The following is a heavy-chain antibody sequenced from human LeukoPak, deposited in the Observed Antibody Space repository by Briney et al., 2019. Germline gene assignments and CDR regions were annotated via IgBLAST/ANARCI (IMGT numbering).Heavy chain of an antibody. Sequence: GGSLRLSCAASGFTFSSYSMNWVRQAPGKGLEWVSTISSSSSYIYYADSVKGRFTISRDNAKNSLYLQMNSLRAEDTAVYYCAREGPYSYGPGDAFDIWGQGTMVTVSS. CDR1: GFTFSSYS. V-gene: IGHV3-21*01. CDR3: AREGPYSYGPGDAFDI. D-gene: IGHD5-18*01. CDR2: ISSSSSYI. J-gene: IGHJ3*02.